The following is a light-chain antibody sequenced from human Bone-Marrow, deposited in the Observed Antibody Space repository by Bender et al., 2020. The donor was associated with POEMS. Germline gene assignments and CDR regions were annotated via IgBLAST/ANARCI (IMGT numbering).Light chain of an antibody. CDR2: QDT. Sequence: SYELTQPPSVSVSPGQTATITCSGEKLGEEYACWYQQKPGQSPVVVIYQDTKRPPGIPERFSGSTSGNTASLTISGTQALDEADYYCQAWHSSTALFGGGTNLTVL. J-gene: IGLJ2*01. CDR1: KLGEEY. CDR3: QAWHSSTAL. V-gene: IGLV3-1*01.